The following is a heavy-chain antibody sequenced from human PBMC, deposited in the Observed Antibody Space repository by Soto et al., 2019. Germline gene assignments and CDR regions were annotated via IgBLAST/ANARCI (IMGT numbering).Heavy chain of an antibody. CDR3: AKEVSLGSTVDLGY. CDR1: GFTFSIFA. J-gene: IGHJ4*02. D-gene: IGHD7-27*01. Sequence: GGSLRLSCAASGFTFSIFAMSWVRQSPGKGLEWVSTISGSGGSTYYADAVKGRFTISRDNSMGTLYLQMKSLRVEDTAIYYCAKEVSLGSTVDLGYWGQGALVTSPQ. CDR2: ISGSGGST. V-gene: IGHV3-23*01.